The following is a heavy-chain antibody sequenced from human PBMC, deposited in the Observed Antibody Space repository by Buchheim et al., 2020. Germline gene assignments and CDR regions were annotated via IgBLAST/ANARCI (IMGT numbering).Heavy chain of an antibody. CDR3: ARDSLLYCGGDCYGGGDY. D-gene: IGHD2-21*02. CDR1: GFTFSSYW. Sequence: EVQLVESGGGLVQPGGSLRLSCAASGFTFSSYWMHWVRQAPGKGLVWVSRINSDGSSTSYADSVKGRFTISRGNAKNTLYLQMNSLRAEDTAVYYCARDSLLYCGGDCYGGGDYWGQGTL. V-gene: IGHV3-74*01. J-gene: IGHJ4*02. CDR2: INSDGSST.